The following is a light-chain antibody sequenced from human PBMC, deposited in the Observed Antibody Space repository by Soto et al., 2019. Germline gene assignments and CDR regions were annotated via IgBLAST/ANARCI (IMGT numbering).Light chain of an antibody. Sequence: EIVLTQSPAILSLSPGERATLSCRASQSVSSNLAWYQQKPGQAPRLLIFGASGRATGIPDRFSGSGSGTDLTLTISRLEPEDFAVYYCQQYGSLSWTFGQGTKVDIK. J-gene: IGKJ1*01. CDR2: GAS. CDR1: QSVSSN. V-gene: IGKV3-20*01. CDR3: QQYGSLSWT.